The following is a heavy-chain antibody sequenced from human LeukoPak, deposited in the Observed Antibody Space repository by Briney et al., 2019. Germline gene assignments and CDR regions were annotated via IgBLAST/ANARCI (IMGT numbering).Heavy chain of an antibody. CDR1: GFTYSHNG. V-gene: IGHV3-33*03. Sequence: PGGSLRLSCAASGFTYSHNGMHWVRQAPGKGLEWVAVIWSDATEKYYADSVKGRFTISRDNFDNTLYLQMNNLKAEDTAVYYCAKDAQRGFDYSNSLEYWGQGTLVTVSS. CDR2: IWSDATEK. D-gene: IGHD4-11*01. J-gene: IGHJ4*02. CDR3: AKDAQRGFDYSNSLEY.